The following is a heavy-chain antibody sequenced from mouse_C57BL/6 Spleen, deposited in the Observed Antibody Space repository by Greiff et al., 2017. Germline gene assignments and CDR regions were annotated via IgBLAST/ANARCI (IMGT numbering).Heavy chain of an antibody. Sequence: QVQLQQSGAELVKPGASVKISCKASGYAFSSYWMTWVHQRPGKGLEWIGQIYPGDGDTNYNGKFKGKATLTADKSSSTAYMQLSSLTSEDSAVYFCARGDYYGSGPCAMDYWGQGTSVTVSS. J-gene: IGHJ4*01. V-gene: IGHV1-80*01. D-gene: IGHD1-1*01. CDR1: GYAFSSYW. CDR2: IYPGDGDT. CDR3: ARGDYYGSGPCAMDY.